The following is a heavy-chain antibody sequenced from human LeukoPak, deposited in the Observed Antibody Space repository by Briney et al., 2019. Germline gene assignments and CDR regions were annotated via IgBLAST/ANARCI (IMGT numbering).Heavy chain of an antibody. CDR2: INPSGGST. J-gene: IGHJ5*02. CDR1: GYTFTSYY. D-gene: IGHD1-26*01. V-gene: IGHV1-46*01. CDR3: ARDGGDSGSYYYWFDP. Sequence: ASVKVSCKASGYTFTSYYMHWVRQAPGQGLEWMGMINPSGGSTSYAQKFQGRVTMTRDTSTSTVYMELSSLRSEDTAVYYCARDGGDSGSYYYWFDPWGQGTLVTVSS.